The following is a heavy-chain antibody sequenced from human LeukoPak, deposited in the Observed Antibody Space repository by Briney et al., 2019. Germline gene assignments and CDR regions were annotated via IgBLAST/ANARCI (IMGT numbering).Heavy chain of an antibody. CDR1: GFTFSSYS. V-gene: IGHV3-21*01. CDR3: ARIDYGDYLPGDY. CDR2: ISSSSSYI. Sequence: GGSLRLSCAASGFTFSSYSMNWVRQAPGKGLEWVSSISSSSSYIYYADSVKGRFTISRDNSKNTLYLQMNSLRAEDTAVYYCARIDYGDYLPGDYWGQGTLVTVSS. D-gene: IGHD4-17*01. J-gene: IGHJ4*02.